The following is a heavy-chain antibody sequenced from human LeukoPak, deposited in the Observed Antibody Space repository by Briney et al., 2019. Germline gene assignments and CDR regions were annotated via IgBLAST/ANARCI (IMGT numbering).Heavy chain of an antibody. Sequence: PGGSLRLSCAASGFTLSSYWMTWVRQAPGKGLEWVANIKQDGSVNNYVDSAKGRFTISRDNAKNSLYLQINSLRAEDTAVYYCVRDRSYRSGGTWYDVFDYWGQGTLVTVSS. V-gene: IGHV3-7*04. CDR1: GFTLSSYW. J-gene: IGHJ4*02. CDR2: IKQDGSVN. D-gene: IGHD2-15*01. CDR3: VRDRSYRSGGTWYDVFDY.